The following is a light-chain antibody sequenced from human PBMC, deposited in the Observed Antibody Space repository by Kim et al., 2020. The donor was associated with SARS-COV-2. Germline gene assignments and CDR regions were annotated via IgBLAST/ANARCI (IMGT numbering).Light chain of an antibody. CDR1: SSDVGSYNL. J-gene: IGLJ1*01. CDR3: CSCAGSSHYV. Sequence: QSALTQPASVSGSPGQSITISCTGTSSDVGSYNLVSWYQQHPGKAPKLMIYEVSKRPSGVSNRFSGSKSGNTASLTISGLQAEDEADYYCCSCAGSSHYVFGTGTKVTVL. V-gene: IGLV2-23*02. CDR2: EVS.